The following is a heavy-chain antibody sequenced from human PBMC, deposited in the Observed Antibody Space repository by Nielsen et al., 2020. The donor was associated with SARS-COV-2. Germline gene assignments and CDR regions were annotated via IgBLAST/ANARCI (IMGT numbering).Heavy chain of an antibody. CDR3: ARDPDIQYCSSTSCSYFDY. CDR1: GFSFNNHG. D-gene: IGHD2-2*01. Sequence: GESLKISCAASGFSFNNHGMHWVRQAPGKGLEWVAYITYKGSKQYYADSVKGRFTISRDNSKNTLYLQMNSLRAEDTAVYYCARDPDIQYCSSTSCSYFDYWGQGTLVTVSS. J-gene: IGHJ4*02. V-gene: IGHV3-30*03. CDR2: ITYKGSKQ.